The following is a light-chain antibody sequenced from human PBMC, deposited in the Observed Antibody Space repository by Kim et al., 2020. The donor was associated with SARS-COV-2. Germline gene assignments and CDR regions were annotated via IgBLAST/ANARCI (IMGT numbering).Light chain of an antibody. CDR2: QDS. CDR1: KLGDRY. CDR3: QAWDSSTGV. J-gene: IGLJ3*02. V-gene: IGLV3-1*01. Sequence: SYELTQPPSVSVSPVQTASITCSGDKLGDRYACWYQQKPGQSPVLVIYQDSKRPSGIPERFSGSNSGNTATLSISGTQTMDEADYFCQAWDSSTGVFGVG.